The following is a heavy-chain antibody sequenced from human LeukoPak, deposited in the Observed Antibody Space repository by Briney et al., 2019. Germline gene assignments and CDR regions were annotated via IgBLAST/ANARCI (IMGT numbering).Heavy chain of an antibody. CDR2: INHSGST. CDR1: GVSFSGYY. Sequence: SETLSLTCAVYGVSFSGYYWSWIRQPPGKGLEWIGEINHSGSTNYNPSLKSRVTISVDTSKNQFSLKLRSVTAADTAVYYCARLLDIAVAGTNWFDPWGQGTLVTVSS. D-gene: IGHD6-19*01. CDR3: ARLLDIAVAGTNWFDP. V-gene: IGHV4-34*01. J-gene: IGHJ5*02.